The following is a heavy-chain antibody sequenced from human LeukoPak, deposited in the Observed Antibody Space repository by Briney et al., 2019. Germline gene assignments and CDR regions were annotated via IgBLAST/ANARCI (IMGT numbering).Heavy chain of an antibody. D-gene: IGHD3-9*01. V-gene: IGHV1-8*01. Sequence: ASVKVSCKASGYTFTSYDINWVRQATGHGLEWMGWMSPNSGNTGYAQKFQGRVTMTRNTSISTAYMELSSLGSEDTAVYYCARGASKGYFDWLFSEGYYFDYWGQGTLVTVSS. CDR3: ARGASKGYFDWLFSEGYYFDY. J-gene: IGHJ4*02. CDR2: MSPNSGNT. CDR1: GYTFTSYD.